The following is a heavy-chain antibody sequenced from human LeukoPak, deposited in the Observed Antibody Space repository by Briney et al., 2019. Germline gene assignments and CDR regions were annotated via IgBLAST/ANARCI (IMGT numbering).Heavy chain of an antibody. CDR3: AKYFASGSYYKLPH. V-gene: IGHV3-23*01. D-gene: IGHD3-10*01. J-gene: IGHJ1*01. CDR2: ISGSGAYT. Sequence: GGSLRLSCAASGVTFSSYWMSWVRQAPGKGLEWVSTISGSGAYTYYADSVKGRFTISRDNSKNTLYLQMNSLRAEDTAVYYCAKYFASGSYYKLPHWGQGTLVTVSS. CDR1: GVTFSSYW.